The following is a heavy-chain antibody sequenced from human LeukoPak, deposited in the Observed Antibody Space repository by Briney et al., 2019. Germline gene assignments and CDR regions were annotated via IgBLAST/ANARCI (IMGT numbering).Heavy chain of an antibody. J-gene: IGHJ4*02. Sequence: GGSLRLSCAASGFTFISYGMHWVRQAPGKGLEWVGVISDDGRNKNYADSVKGRFTTSRDNSKDTLYLQMNSLRDEDTAVYYCAKRPSDYGDYVTYFDCWGQGTLVTVSS. CDR2: ISDDGRNK. D-gene: IGHD4-17*01. CDR3: AKRPSDYGDYVTYFDC. V-gene: IGHV3-30*18. CDR1: GFTFISYG.